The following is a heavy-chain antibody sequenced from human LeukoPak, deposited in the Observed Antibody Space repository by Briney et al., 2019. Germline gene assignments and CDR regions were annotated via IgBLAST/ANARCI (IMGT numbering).Heavy chain of an antibody. J-gene: IGHJ5*02. CDR3: ARRRKPPMVRGVINWFDP. V-gene: IGHV4-38-2*02. CDR1: GYSISSGYY. D-gene: IGHD3-10*01. Sequence: SETLSLTCTVSGYSISSGYYWGWIRQPPGKGLEWIGSIYHSGSTYYNPSLKSRVTISVDTSKNQFSLKLSSVTAADTAVYYCARRRKPPMVRGVINWFDPWGQGTLVTVSS. CDR2: IYHSGST.